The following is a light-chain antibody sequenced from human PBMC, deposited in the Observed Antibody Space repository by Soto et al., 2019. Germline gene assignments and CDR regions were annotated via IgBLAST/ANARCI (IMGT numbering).Light chain of an antibody. J-gene: IGLJ2*01. CDR2: GNS. Sequence: QSVLTQPPSVSGAPGQRVTISCTGSSSNIGAGYDVHWYQQLPGTAPNLLIYGNSNRPSGVPDRFSGSKSATSASLAITWIQAEDEADYYCQSYDSSLSGVVFGGGTKLTVL. CDR1: SSNIGAGYD. CDR3: QSYDSSLSGVV. V-gene: IGLV1-40*01.